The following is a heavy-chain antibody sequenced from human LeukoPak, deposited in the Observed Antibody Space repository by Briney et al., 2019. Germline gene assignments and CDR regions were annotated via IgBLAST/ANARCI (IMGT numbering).Heavy chain of an antibody. J-gene: IGHJ4*02. V-gene: IGHV3-9*01. CDR1: GFTFDNYA. CDR3: ASQPDYYYDSSGPGYYYRDY. Sequence: GGSLRLSCAASGFTFDNYAMHWVRHSPGKGLEWVSGITWNGDAKGYADSVKGRFTISRDNARNSLYLQMNSLRAEDTAVYYCASQPDYYYDSSGPGYYYRDYWGQGTLVTVSS. CDR2: ITWNGDAK. D-gene: IGHD3-22*01.